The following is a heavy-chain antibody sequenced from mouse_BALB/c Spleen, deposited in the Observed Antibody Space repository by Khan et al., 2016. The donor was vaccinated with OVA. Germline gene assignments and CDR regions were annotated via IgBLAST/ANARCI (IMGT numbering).Heavy chain of an antibody. V-gene: IGHV1S132*01. CDR2: IFPGTGTT. J-gene: IGHJ3*01. CDR1: GYTFTSYW. Sequence: QVQLQQSGAELVKPGASVKLSCKTSGYTFTSYWIQWVKQRPGQGLGWIGEIFPGTGTTYYNEKFKGKATLTVDTSSSTAYMQLSSLTSEDSAVYFCARCYFGNYDFAYWGQGTLVTVSA. CDR3: ARCYFGNYDFAY. D-gene: IGHD2-1*01.